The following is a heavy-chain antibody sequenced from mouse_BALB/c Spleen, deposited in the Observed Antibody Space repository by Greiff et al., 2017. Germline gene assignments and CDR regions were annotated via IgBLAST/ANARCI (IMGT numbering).Heavy chain of an antibody. CDR2: IDPANGNT. D-gene: IGHD1-1*01. V-gene: IGHV14-3*02. Sequence: VQLQQSGAELVKPGASVKLSCTASGFNIKDTYMHWVKQRPEQGLEWIGRIDPANGNTKYDPKFQGKATITADTSSNTAYLQLSSLTSEDTAVYYCARKYYGSRGGWYFDVWGAGTTVTVSS. CDR1: GFNIKDTY. CDR3: ARKYYGSRGGWYFDV. J-gene: IGHJ1*01.